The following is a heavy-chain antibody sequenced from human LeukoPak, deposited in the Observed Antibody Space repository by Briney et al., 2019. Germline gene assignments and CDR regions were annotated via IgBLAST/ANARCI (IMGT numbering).Heavy chain of an antibody. CDR2: IYTSGST. CDR3: ARGQYYYDSSGYWQAENTFDY. D-gene: IGHD3-22*01. J-gene: IGHJ4*02. V-gene: IGHV4-61*02. Sequence: SETLSLTCTVSGGSISSGSYYWSWIRQPAGKGLEWIGRIYTSGSTNYNPSLKSRVTISVDTSKNQFSLKLSSVTAADTAVYYCARGQYYYDSSGYWQAENTFDYWGQGTLVTVSS. CDR1: GGSISSGSYY.